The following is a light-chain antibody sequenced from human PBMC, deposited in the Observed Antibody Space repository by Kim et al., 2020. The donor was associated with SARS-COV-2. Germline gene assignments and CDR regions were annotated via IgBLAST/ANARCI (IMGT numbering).Light chain of an antibody. Sequence: VSPGQTARITCSGDALPKQYAYWYQQKPGQAPVLVIYKDSERPSGIPERFSGSSSGTTVTLTISGVQAEDEADYYCQSADSSGAVVFGGGTQLTVL. CDR2: KDS. CDR3: QSADSSGAVV. V-gene: IGLV3-25*03. J-gene: IGLJ2*01. CDR1: ALPKQY.